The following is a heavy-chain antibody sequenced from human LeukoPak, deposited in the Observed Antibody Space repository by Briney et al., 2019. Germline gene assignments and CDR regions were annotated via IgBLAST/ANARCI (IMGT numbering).Heavy chain of an antibody. CDR1: VGFFCVDS. CDR3: ARGIMITFGGVIVLRGYNWFDP. Sequence: PSQTLSLTSAVYVGFFCVDSCSWICAPPRMGLGRSGEINHSVSTNYNPSVKSRVTISVDTCKNQFSLKLSSVTAADTAVYYCARGIMITFGGVIVLRGYNWFDPWGQGTLVTVSS. D-gene: IGHD3-16*02. J-gene: IGHJ5*02. V-gene: IGHV4-34*01. CDR2: INHSVST.